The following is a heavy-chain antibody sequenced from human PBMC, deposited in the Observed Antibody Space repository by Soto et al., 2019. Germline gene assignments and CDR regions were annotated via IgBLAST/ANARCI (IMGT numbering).Heavy chain of an antibody. V-gene: IGHV1-69*01. J-gene: IGHJ4*02. D-gene: IGHD6-13*01. CDR1: EGTFNSYA. Sequence: QAQVVQSGAEVRKPGSSVKLSCKASEGTFNSYAIAWVRQAPGQGLEWMGGIIPYYNTLNYAQKFQDRVTITADDSTTTVYMELSSLRSDDTAVYFCASGASRWYPYCCDSWAQGTLVTVSS. CDR2: IIPYYNTL. CDR3: ASGASRWYPYCCDS.